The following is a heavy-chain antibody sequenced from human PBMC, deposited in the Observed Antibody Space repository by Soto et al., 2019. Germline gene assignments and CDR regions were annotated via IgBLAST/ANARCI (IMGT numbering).Heavy chain of an antibody. CDR3: ARASQMVINPPLYAMDV. J-gene: IGHJ6*02. D-gene: IGHD3-22*01. Sequence: QAHLAQSGAEVKKPGASMKVSCKASGYTFNRFFMHWVRQAPGSGLQWMGWISPHTGSTRYAPNFRGRVTMTRDTSVSTVYMELSGVTSDDTAVYYCARASQMVINPPLYAMDVWGQGTTVTVS. CDR2: ISPHTGST. CDR1: GYTFNRFF. V-gene: IGHV1-2*02.